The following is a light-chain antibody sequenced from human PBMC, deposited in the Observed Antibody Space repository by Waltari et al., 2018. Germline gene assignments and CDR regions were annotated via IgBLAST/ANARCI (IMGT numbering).Light chain of an antibody. J-gene: IGKJ3*01. CDR2: SAS. V-gene: IGKV1-39*01. CDR3: QQSYTDIFT. CDR1: QCLDTY. Sequence: TCRASQCLDTYLHWYQQKPRKAPKLLIYSASSWDTGVPSRFSGSGSGTDFTLTISGLQPEDFATYYCQQSYTDIFTFGPGTKVDIK.